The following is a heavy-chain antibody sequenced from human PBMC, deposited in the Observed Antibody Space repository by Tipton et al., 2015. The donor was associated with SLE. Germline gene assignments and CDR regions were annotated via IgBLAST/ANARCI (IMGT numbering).Heavy chain of an antibody. V-gene: IGHV3-74*01. CDR1: GFTFNRYW. D-gene: IGHD3-10*01. J-gene: IGHJ3*02. Sequence: GSLRLSCAASGFTFNRYWMHWVRQAPGKGLMWVSRIDSDGTITNYADTVKGRFTISRDNAKDTLYLQMNNLRAGDTAIYYCARSAGFRGAFDIWGQGTMVTVSS. CDR3: ARSAGFRGAFDI. CDR2: IDSDGTIT.